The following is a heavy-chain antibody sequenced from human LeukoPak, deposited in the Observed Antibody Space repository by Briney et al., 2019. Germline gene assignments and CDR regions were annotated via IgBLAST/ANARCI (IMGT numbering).Heavy chain of an antibody. CDR2: ISGSGGST. D-gene: IGHD3-9*01. CDR1: GFTFSSYA. Sequence: GGSLRLSCAASGFTFSSYAMSWVRQAPGKGLEWVSAISGSGGSTYYADSVKGRFTISRDNSKNTLYLQMNSLRAEDTAVYYCAKDAPTVLRYFDWSGRLLYGMDVWGQGTTVTVSS. V-gene: IGHV3-23*01. CDR3: AKDAPTVLRYFDWSGRLLYGMDV. J-gene: IGHJ6*02.